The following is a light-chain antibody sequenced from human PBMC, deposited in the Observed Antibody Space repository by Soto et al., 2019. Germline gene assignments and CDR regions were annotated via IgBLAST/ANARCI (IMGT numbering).Light chain of an antibody. CDR1: QSISSW. V-gene: IGKV1-5*03. J-gene: IGKJ1*01. CDR2: KAS. Sequence: DIQMIQSPSTLSASVGDRVTITCRASQSISSWLAWYQQKPGKAPKLLIYKASSLESGVPSRFSGSGSGTEFTLTISSLQPDDFATYYCQQYNSYLTFGQGTKVEIK. CDR3: QQYNSYLT.